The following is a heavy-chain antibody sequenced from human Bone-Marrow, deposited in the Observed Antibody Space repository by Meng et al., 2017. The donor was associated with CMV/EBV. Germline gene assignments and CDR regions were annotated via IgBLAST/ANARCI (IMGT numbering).Heavy chain of an antibody. D-gene: IGHD3-3*01. J-gene: IGHJ4*02. CDR3: TTAGGYYEFWSGTMEASDSDF. V-gene: IGHV3-15*01. CDR1: GFTFSYAW. Sequence: GESLKISCAASGFTFSYAWMSWVRQAPGKGLEWVGRIKSKTDGGTTDYAAPVKGSFTISRDDSKNTLYLQMNSLKTEDTAVYYCTTAGGYYEFWSGTMEASDSDFWGQGTLVTVSS. CDR2: IKSKTDGGTT.